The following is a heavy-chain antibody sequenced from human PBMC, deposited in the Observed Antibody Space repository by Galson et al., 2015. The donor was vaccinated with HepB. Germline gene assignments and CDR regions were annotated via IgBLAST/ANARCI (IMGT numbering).Heavy chain of an antibody. D-gene: IGHD3-22*01. CDR3: ARHMGLYYYDSSGWFDP. CDR2: IYPGDSDT. V-gene: IGHV5-51*01. J-gene: IGHJ5*02. Sequence: QSGAEVKKPGESLKISCKGSGYSFTSYWIGWVRQMPGKGLEWMGIIYPGDSDTRYSPSFQGQVTISADKSISTAYLQWSSLKASDTAMYYCARHMGLYYYDSSGWFDPWCQGTLVPVSS. CDR1: GYSFTSYW.